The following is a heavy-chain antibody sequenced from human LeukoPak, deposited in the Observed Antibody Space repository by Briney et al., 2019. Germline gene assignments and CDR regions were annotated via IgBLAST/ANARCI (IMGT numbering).Heavy chain of an antibody. D-gene: IGHD3-22*01. CDR2: IYYSGST. CDR3: ARVTGYVIEDYFDY. V-gene: IGHV4-59*01. J-gene: IGHJ4*02. CDR1: GGSISSYY. Sequence: SETLSLTCTVSGGSISSYYWSWIRQPPGKGLEWIGYIYYSGSTNYNPSLKSRVTISVDTSKNQFSLKLSSVTAADTAMYYCARVTGYVIEDYFDYWGQGTLVTVSS.